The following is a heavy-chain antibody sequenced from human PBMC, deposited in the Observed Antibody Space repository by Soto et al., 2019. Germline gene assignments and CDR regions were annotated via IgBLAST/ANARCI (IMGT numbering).Heavy chain of an antibody. CDR2: ISWNSETI. Sequence: PGGSMGLSCAASGVTVDNSAMHWVRQAPGKGLEWVSGISWNSETIDYADSVKGRFTISRDNSKNTLYLQMNSLRAEDTAVYYCARGAYNWNDEIDDYWGQGTLVTVSS. D-gene: IGHD1-20*01. J-gene: IGHJ4*02. CDR1: GVTVDNSA. CDR3: ARGAYNWNDEIDDY. V-gene: IGHV3-9*01.